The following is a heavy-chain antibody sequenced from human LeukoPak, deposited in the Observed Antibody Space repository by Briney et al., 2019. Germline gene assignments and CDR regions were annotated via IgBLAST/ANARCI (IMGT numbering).Heavy chain of an antibody. CDR2: ISYTGGT. V-gene: IGHV4-31*03. CDR3: ARGDYYDGGGRNWFDP. CDR1: GGSVNNGPYY. Sequence: SQTLSLTCTVSGGSVNNGPYYWSWIRQHPGKGLEWIGYISYTGGTYYNPSLKSRVTMSVDTSRNQFSLRLTSVTAADTAVYYCARGDYYDGGGRNWFDPWGQGTLVTVSS. J-gene: IGHJ5*02. D-gene: IGHD3-16*01.